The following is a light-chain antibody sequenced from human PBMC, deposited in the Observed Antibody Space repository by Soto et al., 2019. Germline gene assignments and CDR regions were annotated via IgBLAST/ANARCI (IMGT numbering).Light chain of an antibody. CDR2: DAS. J-gene: IGKJ4*01. CDR1: QSVSSY. V-gene: IGKV3-11*01. CDR3: QQRRNWPRLT. Sequence: EIVLTQSPATLSLSPGERATLSCRASQSVSSYLAWYQQKPGQAPRLLIYDASNRATGIPARFSGSGSGTDFTLTIRSLEPEDFAVYYCQQRRNWPRLTFGGGTKVEIK.